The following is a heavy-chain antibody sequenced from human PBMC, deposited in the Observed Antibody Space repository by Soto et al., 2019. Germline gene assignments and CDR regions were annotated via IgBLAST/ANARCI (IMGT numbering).Heavy chain of an antibody. Sequence: QVQLQESGPGLVKPSQTLSLTCTVSGGSISSGGYYWSWIRQHPGKGLEWIGSIYYSGSTYYNPSPXWXXTIQVDTSKNPFSLKLSSVTAADTAVYSCARGVLHWGQGTLVTVSS. CDR2: IYYSGST. CDR1: GGSISSGGYY. J-gene: IGHJ4*02. CDR3: ARGVLH. V-gene: IGHV4-31*03. D-gene: IGHD3-16*01.